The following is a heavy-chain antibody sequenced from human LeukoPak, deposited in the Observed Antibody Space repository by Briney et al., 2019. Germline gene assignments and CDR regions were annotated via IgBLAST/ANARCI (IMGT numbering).Heavy chain of an antibody. J-gene: IGHJ5*02. D-gene: IGHD6-6*01. CDR3: AIDARSDSGLDP. CDR2: IIPIFGTA. Sequence: SVKVSCKASGGTFSSYAISWVRQAPGQGREWMGGIIPIFGTANYAQKFQGRVTITTDESTSTAYMELSSLRSEDTAVYYCAIDARSDSGLDPWGQGTLVTVSS. V-gene: IGHV1-69*05. CDR1: GGTFSSYA.